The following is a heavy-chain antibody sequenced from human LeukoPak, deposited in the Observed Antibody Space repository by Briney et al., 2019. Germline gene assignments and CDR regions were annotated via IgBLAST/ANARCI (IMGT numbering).Heavy chain of an antibody. J-gene: IGHJ4*02. CDR1: GYTFTGYY. V-gene: IGHV1-2*02. CDR2: INPNSGGT. CDR3: ARGAFQGSSWFDY. D-gene: IGHD6-13*01. Sequence: GASVKVSCKASGYTFTGYYMHWVRQAPGQGLEWMGWINPNSGGTNYAQNFQGGVTMTRDTSISTAYMELSRLRSDDTAVYYCARGAFQGSSWFDYWGQGTLVTVSS.